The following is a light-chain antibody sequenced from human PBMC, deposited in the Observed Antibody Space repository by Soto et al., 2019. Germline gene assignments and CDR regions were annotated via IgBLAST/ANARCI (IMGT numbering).Light chain of an antibody. CDR2: AAS. V-gene: IGKV1-39*01. CDR3: QQSYTTPT. CDR1: QSISCY. J-gene: IGKJ1*01. Sequence: DIQMTQSPSSLSAYVGDRVTITCRASQSISCYLNWYQQKPGKAPKLLIYAASSLQSGVPSRFSGIRAGTDFTLTISSMNPKDFATYYCQQSYTTPTFGQGTKAVIK.